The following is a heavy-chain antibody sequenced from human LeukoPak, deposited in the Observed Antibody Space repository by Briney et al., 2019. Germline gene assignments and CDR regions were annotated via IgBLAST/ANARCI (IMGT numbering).Heavy chain of an antibody. CDR2: LNWDSRSM. V-gene: IGHV3-9*01. D-gene: IGHD2-21*01. CDR1: GVNFDDYA. Sequence: PGGSLRLSCAASGVNFDDYAMHWVRQSPGTGLEWVAGLNWDSRSMAYADSVRGRFTISRDNAKNSLYLQMNSLRAEDTAVYYCARDGLLAYCGGDCSGTFDIWGQGTMVAVSS. CDR3: ARDGLLAYCGGDCSGTFDI. J-gene: IGHJ3*02.